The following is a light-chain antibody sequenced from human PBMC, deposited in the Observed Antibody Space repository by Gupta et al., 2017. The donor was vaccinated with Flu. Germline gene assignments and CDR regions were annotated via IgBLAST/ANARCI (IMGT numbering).Light chain of an antibody. V-gene: IGKV1-5*03. J-gene: IGKJ2*01. CDR1: QSISSW. CDR2: KAS. Sequence: DRVTITWRASQSISSWLDWYQQKPGKAPKLLIYKASRLQSGVPSRFSGSGSGTELALTISSLQPDDFAIYYCHQYNSYSPDTFGQGTKLEIK. CDR3: HQYNSYSPDT.